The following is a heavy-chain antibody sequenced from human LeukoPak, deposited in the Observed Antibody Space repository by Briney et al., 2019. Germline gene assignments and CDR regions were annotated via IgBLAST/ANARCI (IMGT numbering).Heavy chain of an antibody. J-gene: IGHJ4*02. CDR1: GGSFSGYY. V-gene: IGHV4-34*01. D-gene: IGHD3-16*02. CDR3: ARARRYDYVWGSYRTAYYFDY. Sequence: SETLSLTCAVYGGSFSGYYWSWTRQPPGEGLEWIGEINHSGSTNYNPSLKSRVTISVDTSKNQFSLKLSSVTAADTAVYYCARARRYDYVWGSYRTAYYFDYWGQGTLVTVSS. CDR2: INHSGST.